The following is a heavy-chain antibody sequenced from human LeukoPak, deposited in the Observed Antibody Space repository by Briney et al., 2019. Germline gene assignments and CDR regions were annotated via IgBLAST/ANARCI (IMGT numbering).Heavy chain of an antibody. CDR3: ARSVPDYTRFDY. CDR1: GFTFSDYA. CDR2: FKTKYNQV. V-gene: IGHV3-23*05. D-gene: IGHD4-11*01. Sequence: GGSLRLSCVASGFTFSDYAMNWVRQAPGKGLEWVSTFKTKYNQVYYAESVRGRFTISTDNSKKTVYLQMNSLRAEGTALYYCARSVPDYTRFDYWGQGALVTVSS. J-gene: IGHJ4*02.